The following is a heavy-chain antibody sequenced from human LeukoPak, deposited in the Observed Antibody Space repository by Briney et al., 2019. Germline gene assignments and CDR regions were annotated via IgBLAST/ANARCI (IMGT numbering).Heavy chain of an antibody. CDR2: ISYDGSNK. CDR1: GFTFSSYG. CDR3: AKDHVAVAGTSGDAFDI. V-gene: IGHV3-30*18. J-gene: IGHJ3*02. Sequence: GGSLRLSCAASGFTFSSYGMHWVRQAPGKGLEWVAVISYDGSNKSYADSVKGRFTISRDNSKNTLYLQMNSLRAEDTAVYYCAKDHVAVAGTSGDAFDIWGQGTMVTVSS. D-gene: IGHD6-19*01.